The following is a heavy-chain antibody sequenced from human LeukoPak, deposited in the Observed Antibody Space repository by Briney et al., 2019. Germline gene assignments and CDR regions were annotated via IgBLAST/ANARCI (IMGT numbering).Heavy chain of an antibody. Sequence: GSLRLSCAASGFTLSSNGIHWVRQAPGKGLEWVAVIGYDGSNKYYADSVKGRFTISRDNSKNTLYLQMNSLRAEDTAVYYCAREEWAEYDYVWGSYRLVDYWGQGTLVTVSS. V-gene: IGHV3-33*08. CDR1: GFTLSSNG. CDR2: IGYDGSNK. CDR3: AREEWAEYDYVWGSYRLVDY. D-gene: IGHD3-16*02. J-gene: IGHJ4*02.